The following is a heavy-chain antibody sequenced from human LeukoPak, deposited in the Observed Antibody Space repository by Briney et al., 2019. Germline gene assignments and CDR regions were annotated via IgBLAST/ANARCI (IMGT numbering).Heavy chain of an antibody. V-gene: IGHV3-30*03. D-gene: IGHD3-3*01. CDR3: ARGVSWGREKSYGITIFGVVIPHFDY. Sequence: GGPLRLSCAASGFTFSSYGMHWVRQAPGKGLEWVAVISYDGSNKYYADSVKGRFTISRDNSKNTLYLQMNSLRAEDTAVYYCARGVSWGREKSYGITIFGVVIPHFDYWGQGTLVTVSS. J-gene: IGHJ4*02. CDR1: GFTFSSYG. CDR2: ISYDGSNK.